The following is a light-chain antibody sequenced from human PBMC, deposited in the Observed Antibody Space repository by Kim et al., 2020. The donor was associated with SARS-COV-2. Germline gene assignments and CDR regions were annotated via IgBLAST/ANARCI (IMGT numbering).Light chain of an antibody. CDR2: DAS. CDR3: HQYSSFLYT. CDR1: QSISTS. J-gene: IGKJ2*01. Sequence: DLQMTQSPSTLSASVGDRVTISCRASQSISTSLAWYQQKPGKAPKLLIYDASSLKSGVPSRFSGGASGTEFTLTISSVQPDDFATYYCHQYSSFLYTFGQGTKLEIK. V-gene: IGKV1-5*01.